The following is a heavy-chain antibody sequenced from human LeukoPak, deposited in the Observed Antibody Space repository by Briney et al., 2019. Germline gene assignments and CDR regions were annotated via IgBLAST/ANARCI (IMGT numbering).Heavy chain of an antibody. CDR2: IYYSGST. D-gene: IGHD6-13*01. CDR1: GGSISSYY. Sequence: SETLSLTCTVSGGSISSYYWSWIRQPPGKGLEWIGYIYYSGSTNYNPSLKSRVIISVDTSKNQFSLKLSSVTAADTAVYYCARAVDSSSWSPVGYWGQGTLVTVSS. J-gene: IGHJ4*02. V-gene: IGHV4-59*01. CDR3: ARAVDSSSWSPVGY.